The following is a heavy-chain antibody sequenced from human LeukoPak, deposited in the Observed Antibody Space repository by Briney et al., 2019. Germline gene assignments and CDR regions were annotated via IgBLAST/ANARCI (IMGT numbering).Heavy chain of an antibody. J-gene: IGHJ3*02. Sequence: GGSLRLSCAASGFTFSDYYMSWIRQAPGKGLEWVSYISSSGSTIYYADSVEGRFTISRDNAKNSLYLQMNSLRAEDTAVYYCARGVTRWLQSHAFDIWGQGTMVTVSS. CDR2: ISSSGSTI. CDR1: GFTFSDYY. V-gene: IGHV3-11*01. D-gene: IGHD5-24*01. CDR3: ARGVTRWLQSHAFDI.